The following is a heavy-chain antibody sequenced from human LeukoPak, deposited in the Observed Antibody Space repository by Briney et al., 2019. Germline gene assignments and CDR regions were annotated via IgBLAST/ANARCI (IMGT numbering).Heavy chain of an antibody. D-gene: IGHD3-10*01. J-gene: IGHJ5*02. CDR3: ARDMYYYGSGSYYRNWFDP. V-gene: IGHV1-18*01. CDR1: GYTFTSYG. CDR2: ISAYNGNT. Sequence: WASVKVSCKASGYTFTSYGISWVRQAPGQGLEWMGWISAYNGNTNYAQKLQGRVTMTTDTSTSTAYMELRSLRSDDTAVYYCARDMYYYGSGSYYRNWFDPWGQGTLVTVSS.